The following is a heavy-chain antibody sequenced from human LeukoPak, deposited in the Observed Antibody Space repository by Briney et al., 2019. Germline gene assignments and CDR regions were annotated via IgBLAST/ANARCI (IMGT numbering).Heavy chain of an antibody. V-gene: IGHV4-59*01. Sequence: SETLSLTCTVSGGSISTYYWSWIRQPPGKGLEWIGYIYYSGSTNYNPSLKSRVTISVDTSKNQFSLRLSSVTAADTAVYYCARTVWAQQWLAYGMDVWGQGTTVTVSS. CDR1: GGSISTYY. CDR2: IYYSGST. CDR3: ARTVWAQQWLAYGMDV. J-gene: IGHJ6*02. D-gene: IGHD6-19*01.